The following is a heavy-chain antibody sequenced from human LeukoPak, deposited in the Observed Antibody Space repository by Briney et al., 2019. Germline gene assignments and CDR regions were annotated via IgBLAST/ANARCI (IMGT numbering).Heavy chain of an antibody. CDR1: GFTFSSYS. CDR3: ARDLALAAFDI. V-gene: IGHV3-21*01. Sequence: GGSLRLSCAASGFTFSSYSMNWVRQAPGKGLEWVSSISSSSSYIYYADSVKGRFTISRDNAKNSLYLQMNSLRAKDTAVYYCARDLALAAFDIWGQGTMVTVSS. CDR2: ISSSSSYI. J-gene: IGHJ3*02.